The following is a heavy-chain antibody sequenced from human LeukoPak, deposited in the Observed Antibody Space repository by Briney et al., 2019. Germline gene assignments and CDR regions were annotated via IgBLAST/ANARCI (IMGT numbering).Heavy chain of an antibody. J-gene: IGHJ4*02. Sequence: GRSLRLSCAASGFTFSSYAMHWVRQAPGKGLEWGAVISYDGSNKYYADSVKGRFTISRDNSKNTLYLQMNSLRAEDTAVYYCARDESYYDILTGVGYWGQGTLVTVSS. CDR1: GFTFSSYA. D-gene: IGHD3-9*01. CDR3: ARDESYYDILTGVGY. V-gene: IGHV3-30*04. CDR2: ISYDGSNK.